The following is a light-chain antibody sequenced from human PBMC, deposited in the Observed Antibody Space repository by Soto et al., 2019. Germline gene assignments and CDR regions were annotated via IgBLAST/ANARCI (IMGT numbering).Light chain of an antibody. V-gene: IGKV3-15*01. CDR1: QSVSSN. CDR2: GAS. Sequence: EIVMSQSPATLSVSPGERATLSCRASQSVSSNLAWYQQKPGQAPRLLIYGASTRATGIPARFSGSGSGTEFNLPIGSLPSEDFAVYYCQQYNNWPGTFGQGTKVEIK. CDR3: QQYNNWPGT. J-gene: IGKJ1*01.